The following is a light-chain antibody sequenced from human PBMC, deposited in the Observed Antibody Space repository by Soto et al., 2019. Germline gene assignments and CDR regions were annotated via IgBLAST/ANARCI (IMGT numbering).Light chain of an antibody. V-gene: IGLV2-11*01. CDR3: CAGTSVV. CDR2: DVN. Sequence: QSALTQPRSVSGAPGQTVAIPCTGTSSDVGGYNYVSWYQQHPGKAPKLIIYDVNARPSGVPDRFSGSRSGNTASLTISGLQAEDEADYYCCAGTSVVFGGGTKVTVL. CDR1: SSDVGGYNY. J-gene: IGLJ3*02.